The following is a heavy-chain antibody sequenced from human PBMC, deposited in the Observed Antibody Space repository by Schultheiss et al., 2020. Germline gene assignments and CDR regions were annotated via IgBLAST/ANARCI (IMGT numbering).Heavy chain of an antibody. CDR1: GFTFSSYG. V-gene: IGHV3-9*01. Sequence: GGSLRLSCAASGFTFSSYGMHWVRQAPGKGLEWVSGISWNSGSIGYADSVKGRFTISRDNAKNSLYLQMNSLRAEDTALYYCAKEKGAAAGNGFYYYGMDVWGQGTTVTVSS. CDR3: AKEKGAAAGNGFYYYGMDV. D-gene: IGHD6-13*01. CDR2: ISWNSGSI. J-gene: IGHJ6*02.